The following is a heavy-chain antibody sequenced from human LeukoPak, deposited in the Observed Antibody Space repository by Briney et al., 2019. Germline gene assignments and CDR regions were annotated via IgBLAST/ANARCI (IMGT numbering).Heavy chain of an antibody. Sequence: GGSLRLSCAASGFTLSNYAMGWVRQAPGKGLEWVANINQDGSEKYYVDSVKGRFTISRDNAKNSLYLQMNSLRAEDTAVYYCARIGYSYGPLGYYYYMDVWGKGTTVTISS. CDR3: ARIGYSYGPLGYYYYMDV. V-gene: IGHV3-7*01. D-gene: IGHD5-18*01. J-gene: IGHJ6*03. CDR1: GFTLSNYA. CDR2: INQDGSEK.